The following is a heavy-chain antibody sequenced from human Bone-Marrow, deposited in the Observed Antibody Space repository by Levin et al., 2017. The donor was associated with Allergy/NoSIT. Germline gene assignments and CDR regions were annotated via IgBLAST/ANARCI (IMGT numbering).Heavy chain of an antibody. J-gene: IGHJ6*02. CDR3: ARCVVTAKTPYYYYYYGMDV. CDR1: GFTFSSYE. Sequence: GGSLRLSCAASGFTFSSYEMNWVRQAPGKGLEWVSYISSSGSTIYYADSVKGRFTISRDNAKNSLYLQMNSLRAEDTAVYYCARCVVTAKTPYYYYYYGMDVWGQGTTVTVSS. D-gene: IGHD2-21*02. V-gene: IGHV3-48*03. CDR2: ISSSGSTI.